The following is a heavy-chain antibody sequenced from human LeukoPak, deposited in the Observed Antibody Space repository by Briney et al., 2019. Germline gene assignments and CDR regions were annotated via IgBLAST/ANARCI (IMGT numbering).Heavy chain of an antibody. Sequence: PGGSLRLSCAASGFSFSSYWMHWVRQAPGKGLVWVSRIHSDGSSTRYADSMKGRFTISRDNAKNTLSLQMNRLRAEDTGVYYCATDWSTPWGQRTLVTVSS. CDR3: ATDWSTP. J-gene: IGHJ5*02. D-gene: IGHD3-3*01. CDR2: IHSDGSST. CDR1: GFSFSSYW. V-gene: IGHV3-74*01.